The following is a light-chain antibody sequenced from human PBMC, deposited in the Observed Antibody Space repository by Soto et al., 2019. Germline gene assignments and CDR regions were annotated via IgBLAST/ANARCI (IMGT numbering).Light chain of an antibody. Sequence: QSALTQPASVSGSPGQSITISCTVTSSDVGGYNYVSWYQQHPGKAPKLMIYDVSNRPSGVSNRFSGSKSGNTASLTVSGLQAEDEADYHCTSYTSSSTFVFGGGTKLTVL. CDR3: TSYTSSSTFV. J-gene: IGLJ2*01. CDR1: SSDVGGYNY. V-gene: IGLV2-14*01. CDR2: DVS.